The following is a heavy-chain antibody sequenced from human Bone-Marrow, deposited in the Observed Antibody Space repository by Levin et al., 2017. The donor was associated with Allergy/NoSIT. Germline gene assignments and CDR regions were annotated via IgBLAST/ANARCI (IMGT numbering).Heavy chain of an antibody. D-gene: IGHD6-19*01. CDR1: GGSVSGGTYY. Sequence: ESLKISCTVSGGSVSGGTYYWSWIRQPPGKGLEWIGYINYRGSTKYNPSLKSRVTISVDTSKNEFSLKVSTVTAADAAVYHCARNRIVVSGGNDYYYGMDVWGQGTTVTVSS. V-gene: IGHV4-61*01. J-gene: IGHJ6*02. CDR3: ARNRIVVSGGNDYYYGMDV. CDR2: INYRGST.